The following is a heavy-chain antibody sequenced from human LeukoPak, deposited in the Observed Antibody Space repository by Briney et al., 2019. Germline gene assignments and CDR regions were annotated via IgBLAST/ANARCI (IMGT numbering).Heavy chain of an antibody. J-gene: IGHJ4*02. D-gene: IGHD1-1*01. Sequence: ASMKVSCKASVYTFTGPNMYWVRQAPGQGLEWMGRINPISGGTNYAQKFQGRVTMTRDTSITTAYMELSRLRSDDTAVYYCARNDYATDYFDYWGQGTLVTVSS. CDR1: VYTFTGPN. CDR2: INPISGGT. V-gene: IGHV1-2*06. CDR3: ARNDYATDYFDY.